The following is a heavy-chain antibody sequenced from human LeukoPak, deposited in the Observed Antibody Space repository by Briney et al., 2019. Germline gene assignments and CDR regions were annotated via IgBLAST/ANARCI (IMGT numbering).Heavy chain of an antibody. J-gene: IGHJ3*02. V-gene: IGHV3-11*01. CDR2: ISSSGSTI. CDR1: GFTFSDYY. Sequence: GGSLRLSCAAPGFTFSDYYMSGIRQAPGKGLEWVSYISSSGSTIYYADSVKGRFTISRDNARNSLYLQMNSLRAEDTAVYYGARTKGRVAFDIWGQGTMVTVSS. D-gene: IGHD2-15*01. CDR3: ARTKGRVAFDI.